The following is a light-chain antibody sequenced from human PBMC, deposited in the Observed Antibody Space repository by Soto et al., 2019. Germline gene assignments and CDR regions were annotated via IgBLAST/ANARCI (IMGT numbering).Light chain of an antibody. Sequence: EIVLTQSPGTLSLSPGERATLSCRASQSIISRYLAWYQHKPGQAPSLLIYGASSRATDIPDRFSGSGSRTEFTLTITGLEPEDFAVYYCQQYDTCLTFGPGTKVDIK. J-gene: IGKJ3*01. V-gene: IGKV3-20*01. CDR3: QQYDTCLT. CDR2: GAS. CDR1: QSIISRY.